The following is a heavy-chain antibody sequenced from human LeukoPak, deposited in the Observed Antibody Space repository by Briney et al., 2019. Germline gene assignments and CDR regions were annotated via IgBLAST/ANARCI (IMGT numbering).Heavy chain of an antibody. V-gene: IGHV1-18*01. J-gene: IGHJ6*02. Sequence: ASVKVSCKAPGYTFTSYGISWVRQAPGQGLEWMGWISAYNGNTNYAQKLQGRVTMTTDTSTSTAYMELRSLRSDDTAVYYCAREGYSYAKDPNYYYYYGMDVWGQGTPVTVSS. D-gene: IGHD5-18*01. CDR3: AREGYSYAKDPNYYYYYGMDV. CDR2: ISAYNGNT. CDR1: GYTFTSYG.